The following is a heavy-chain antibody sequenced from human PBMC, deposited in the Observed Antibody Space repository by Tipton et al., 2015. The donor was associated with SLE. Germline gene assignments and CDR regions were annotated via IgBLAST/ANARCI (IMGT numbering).Heavy chain of an antibody. CDR3: ARDLPLGSFDY. CDR1: GGSSSSYY. J-gene: IGHJ4*02. CDR2: IYYSGST. Sequence: TLSLTCAVYGGSSSSYYWSWIRQPPGKGLEWIGYIYYSGSTNYNPSLKSRVTISVDTSKNQFSLKLSSVTAADTAVYYCARDLPLGSFDYWGQGTLVTVSS. V-gene: IGHV4-59*12.